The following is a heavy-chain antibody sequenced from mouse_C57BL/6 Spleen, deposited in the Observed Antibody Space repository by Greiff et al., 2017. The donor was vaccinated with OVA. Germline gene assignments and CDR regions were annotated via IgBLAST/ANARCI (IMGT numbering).Heavy chain of an antibody. CDR1: GYTFTDSN. V-gene: IGHV1-22*01. Sequence: EVQLQQSGPELVKPGASVKMSCKASGYTFTDSNMHWVKQSHGKSLEWIGYINPNNGGTSYNQKFKGKATLTVNKSSSNAYMELRSLTSEDAAVYYCATGGTGDYGGQGTTLTVSS. D-gene: IGHD3-1*01. CDR3: ATGGTGDY. J-gene: IGHJ2*01. CDR2: INPNNGGT.